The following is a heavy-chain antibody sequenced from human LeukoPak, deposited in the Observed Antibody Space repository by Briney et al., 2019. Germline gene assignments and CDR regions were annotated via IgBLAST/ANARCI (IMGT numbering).Heavy chain of an antibody. J-gene: IGHJ4*02. Sequence: SETLSLTCAVYGGSFSGYYWGWIRQPPGKGLEWIGEINHSGSTNYNPSLKSRVTISVDTSKNQFSLKLSSVTAADTAVYYCARGYYDILTGYSPHYFDYWGQGTLVTVSS. V-gene: IGHV4-34*01. CDR2: INHSGST. CDR3: ARGYYDILTGYSPHYFDY. CDR1: GGSFSGYY. D-gene: IGHD3-9*01.